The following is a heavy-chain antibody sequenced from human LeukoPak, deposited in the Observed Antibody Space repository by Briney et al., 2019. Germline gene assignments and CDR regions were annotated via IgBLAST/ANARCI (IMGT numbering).Heavy chain of an antibody. CDR1: GFTIGDYA. CDR3: AKATGDWYFDL. D-gene: IGHD7-27*01. V-gene: IGHV3-9*01. CDR2: ISWNGGTK. J-gene: IGHJ2*01. Sequence: GGSLRLSCAASGFTIGDYAMHWVRQTPGKGLEWVSGISWNGGTKDYADSVKGRFSISRDNTKKSLFLQMNSLITEDTAFYFCAKATGDWYFDLWGRGTLVTVSS.